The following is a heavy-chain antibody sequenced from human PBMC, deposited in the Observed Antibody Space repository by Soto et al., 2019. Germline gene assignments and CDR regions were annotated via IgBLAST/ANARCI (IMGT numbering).Heavy chain of an antibody. CDR1: GYTFSTYG. V-gene: IGHV1-18*01. CDR2: INVYNGKT. D-gene: IGHD1-1*01. CDR3: AREIWKDGPSDY. J-gene: IGHJ4*02. Sequence: QVQLVQSGTEVKKPGTSVIISCKTSGYTFSTYGITWVRQAPGQGLEWMGWINVYNGKTDYAQKFQDRVTMTAYTTATTAYMGLRSLKSDGTAVYYCAREIWKDGPSDYWGQGTLVTVSS.